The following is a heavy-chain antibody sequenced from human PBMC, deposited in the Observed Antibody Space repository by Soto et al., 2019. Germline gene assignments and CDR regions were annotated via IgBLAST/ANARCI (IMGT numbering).Heavy chain of an antibody. CDR1: GFTFSSYG. CDR3: ARARVSSSDPDAARDV. V-gene: IGHV3-33*01. CDR2: IWYDGSNK. D-gene: IGHD6-6*01. Sequence: QVQLVESGGGVVQPGRSLRLSCAASGFTFSSYGMHWVRQAPGKGLEWVAVIWYDGSNKYYADSVKGRFTISRDNSKNTLYLQMDRLRSEDTAVDYCARARVSSSDPDAARDVWGQGTTVTVSS. J-gene: IGHJ6*02.